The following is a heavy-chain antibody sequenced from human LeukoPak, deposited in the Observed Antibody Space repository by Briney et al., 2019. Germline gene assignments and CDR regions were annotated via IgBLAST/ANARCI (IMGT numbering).Heavy chain of an antibody. CDR2: ISRASIDI. J-gene: IGHJ4*02. CDR3: TKEVWGSYPD. D-gene: IGHD3-16*02. V-gene: IGHV3-23*01. Sequence: GGSLRLSCAASRFNFNNYAITWVRQAPGKGLEWVSAISRASIDIYCAHSEKRRFTISIDDSKNALYLQMNNLRAEDTAVYYCTKEVWGSYPDWGQGTLVTVSS. CDR1: RFNFNNYA.